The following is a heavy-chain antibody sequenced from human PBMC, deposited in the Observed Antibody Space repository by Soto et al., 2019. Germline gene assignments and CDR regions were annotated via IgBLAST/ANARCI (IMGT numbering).Heavy chain of an antibody. CDR3: ARGGGDYYMDV. D-gene: IGHD2-21*01. CDR1: GGSLSDYY. CDR2: INHSGSA. Sequence: PSETLSLTCAVYGGSLSDYYWSWVRQPPGKGLEWIGEINHSGSADYNPFLKSRVTLSVDTSKNQFSLKLSSVTAADTAVYYCARGGGDYYMDVWGKGTTVTVSS. J-gene: IGHJ6*03. V-gene: IGHV4-34*01.